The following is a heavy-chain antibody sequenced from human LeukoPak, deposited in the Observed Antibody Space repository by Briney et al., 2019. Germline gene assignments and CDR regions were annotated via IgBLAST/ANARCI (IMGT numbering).Heavy chain of an antibody. V-gene: IGHV4-34*01. CDR3: ARADDSSGFLTYDAFDI. CDR2: INHSGST. D-gene: IGHD3-22*01. CDR1: GGSFSGYY. Sequence: SETLSLTRAVYGGSFSGYYWSWIRQPPGKGLEWIGEINHSGSTNYNPSLKSRVTISVGTSKNQFSLKLSSVTAADTAVYYCARADDSSGFLTYDAFDIWGQGTMVTVSS. J-gene: IGHJ3*02.